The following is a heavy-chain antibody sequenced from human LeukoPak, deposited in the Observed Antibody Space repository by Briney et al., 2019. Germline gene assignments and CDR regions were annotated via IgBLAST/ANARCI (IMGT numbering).Heavy chain of an antibody. CDR2: LYTGVST. D-gene: IGHD6-13*01. CDR3: ARSTGAAGPFDY. J-gene: IGHJ4*02. CDR1: GFTFSSYS. V-gene: IGHV3-53*01. Sequence: GGSLRLSCAASGFTFSSYSMNWVRQAPGKGLEWVSVLYTGVSTYYADSVKGRFTISRDNSKNTLYLQMNSLRAEDTALYYCARSTGAAGPFDYWGQGTLVTVSS.